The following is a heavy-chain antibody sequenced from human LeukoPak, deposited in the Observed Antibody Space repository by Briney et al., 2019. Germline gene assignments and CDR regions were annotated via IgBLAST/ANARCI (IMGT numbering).Heavy chain of an antibody. Sequence: SETLSLTCTVSGGSMSSYYWSWVRQPPGKGLEWIGHIYSSDSTNYNPSLKSRVTISVDTSNNQFSLRLSSVTAADTAVYCARDGIAVTGTGFDYWGQGTQVTVS. D-gene: IGHD6-19*01. V-gene: IGHV4-59*01. CDR3: ARDGIAVTGTGFDY. CDR1: GGSMSSYY. J-gene: IGHJ4*02. CDR2: IYSSDST.